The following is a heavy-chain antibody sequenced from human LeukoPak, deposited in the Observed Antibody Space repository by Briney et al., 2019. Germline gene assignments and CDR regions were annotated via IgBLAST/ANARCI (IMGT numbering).Heavy chain of an antibody. CDR2: MNPNSGNT. V-gene: IGHV1-8*01. J-gene: IGHJ4*02. CDR1: GYTFTSYD. CDR3: ARGQYYGSGSYYDY. D-gene: IGHD3-10*01. Sequence: ASVKVSCKASGYTFTSYDINWVRQAPGQGLEWMGWMNPNSGNTGYAQKFQGRVTMTRNTSISTAYMELSSLRSEDTAVYYCARGQYYGSGSYYDYWGQGTLVTVSS.